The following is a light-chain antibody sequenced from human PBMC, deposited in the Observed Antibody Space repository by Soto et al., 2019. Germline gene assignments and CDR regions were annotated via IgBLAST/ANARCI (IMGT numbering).Light chain of an antibody. Sequence: ALQMTQSPSSLSASVGDRVTISCRASQGIGNALGWYQQKPGKPPKVLIYGASNLQSGVPSRFSGSGSGTEFTLSISSLQADDFASYYCQHYMSYPWTFGRGTKVDIK. CDR2: GAS. V-gene: IGKV1-6*01. CDR3: QHYMSYPWT. CDR1: QGIGNA. J-gene: IGKJ1*01.